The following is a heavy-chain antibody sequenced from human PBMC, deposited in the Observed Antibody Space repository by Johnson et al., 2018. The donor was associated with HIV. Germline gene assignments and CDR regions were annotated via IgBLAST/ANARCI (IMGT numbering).Heavy chain of an antibody. CDR3: ASGPTPGVAGGGAPGGAFDD. CDR2: ISYDGSNK. Sequence: QVQLVESGGGVVQPGRSLRLSCAASGFTFSSYAMHWVRQAPGKGLEWVAVISYDGSNKYYADSVKGRFTISRDNSKNTLYLQMNSLRAEDTAVYYCASGPTPGVAGGGAPGGAFDDWGQGKMVTVSA. CDR1: GFTFSSYA. D-gene: IGHD6-19*01. J-gene: IGHJ3*01. V-gene: IGHV3-30*04.